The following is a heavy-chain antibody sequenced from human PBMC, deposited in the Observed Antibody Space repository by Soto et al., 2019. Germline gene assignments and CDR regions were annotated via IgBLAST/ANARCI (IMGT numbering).Heavy chain of an antibody. V-gene: IGHV3-23*01. Sequence: GGSLRLSCTASGFTFNNYGMTWVRQAPGKGLEWVAGINNSGGGTYYADSVKGRFTISRDNSKNTLFLQMNSLRAEDTALYYCAKFPAAVRGTLVNWGQGTLVTVSS. CDR2: INNSGGGT. J-gene: IGHJ1*01. CDR3: AKFPAAVRGTLVN. D-gene: IGHD3-10*01. CDR1: GFTFNNYG.